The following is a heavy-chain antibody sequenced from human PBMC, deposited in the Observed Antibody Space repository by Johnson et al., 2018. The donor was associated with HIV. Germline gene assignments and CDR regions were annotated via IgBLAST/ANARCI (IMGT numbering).Heavy chain of an antibody. V-gene: IGHV3-30*04. D-gene: IGHD1-26*01. CDR3: ARDLSEGELGHAFDI. CDR2: ISYDGSNK. J-gene: IGHJ3*02. CDR1: GFTFSSYA. Sequence: QVQLVDSGGGLVKPGGSLRLSCAASGFTFSSYAMHWVRQAPGKGLEWVAVISYDGSNKYYADSVKGRFTISRDNSKNTLYLQMNSLRAEDTAVYYCARDLSEGELGHAFDIWGQGTMVTVSS.